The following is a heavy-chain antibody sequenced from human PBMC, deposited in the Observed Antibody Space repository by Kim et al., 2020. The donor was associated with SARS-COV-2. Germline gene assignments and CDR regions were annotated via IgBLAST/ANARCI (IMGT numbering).Heavy chain of an antibody. V-gene: IGHV3-23*01. Sequence: GGSLRLSCAASGFTFSSYAMSWVRQAPGKGLEWVSAISGSGGSTYYADSVKGRFTISRDNSKNTLYLQMNSLRAEDTAVYYCAKARVEMATIKGLPFDYWGQGTLVTVSS. CDR3: AKARVEMATIKGLPFDY. J-gene: IGHJ4*02. CDR1: GFTFSSYA. D-gene: IGHD5-12*01. CDR2: ISGSGGST.